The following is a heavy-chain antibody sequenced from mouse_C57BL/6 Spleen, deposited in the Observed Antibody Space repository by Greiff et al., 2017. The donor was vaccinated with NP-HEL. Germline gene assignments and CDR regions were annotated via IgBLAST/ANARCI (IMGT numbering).Heavy chain of an antibody. V-gene: IGHV2-9-1*01. Sequence: QVQLQQSGPGLVAPSQSLSITCTVSGFSLTSYAISWVRQPPGKGLEWLGVIWTGGGTNYNSALKSRLSISKDNSKSQVFLKMNSLQTDDTARYYCARNYPYYYGSSYYWYFDVWGTGTTVTVSS. CDR2: IWTGGGT. D-gene: IGHD1-1*01. J-gene: IGHJ1*03. CDR3: ARNYPYYYGSSYYWYFDV. CDR1: GFSLTSYA.